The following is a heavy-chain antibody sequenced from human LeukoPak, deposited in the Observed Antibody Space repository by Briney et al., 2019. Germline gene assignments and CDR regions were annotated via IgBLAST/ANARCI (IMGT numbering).Heavy chain of an antibody. Sequence: SETLSLTCTVSGGSISSSSYYWGWIRQPPGKGLEWIGSIYYSGSTYYNPSLKSRVTISVDTSKNQFSLKLSSVTAADTAVYYCASAPNYGDYAGYNWFDPWGQGTLVTVSS. J-gene: IGHJ5*02. CDR3: ASAPNYGDYAGYNWFDP. D-gene: IGHD4-17*01. V-gene: IGHV4-39*01. CDR2: IYYSGST. CDR1: GGSISSSSYY.